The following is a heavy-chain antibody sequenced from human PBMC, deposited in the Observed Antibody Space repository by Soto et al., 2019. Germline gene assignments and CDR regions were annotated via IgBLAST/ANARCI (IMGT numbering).Heavy chain of an antibody. J-gene: IGHJ4*02. CDR2: IYPGDSDT. CDR3: ARLLDLTTLEGGDYFDY. Sequence: GESLKISCKGSGYSFTSYWIGWVRQMPGKGLEWMGIIYPGDSDTRYSPSFQGQVTISADKSISTAYLQWSSLKASDTAMYYCARLLDLTTLEGGDYFDYWGQGTLVTVSS. D-gene: IGHD1-1*01. CDR1: GYSFTSYW. V-gene: IGHV5-51*01.